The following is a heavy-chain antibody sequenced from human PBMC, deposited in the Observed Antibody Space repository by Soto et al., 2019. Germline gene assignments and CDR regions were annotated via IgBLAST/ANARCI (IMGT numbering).Heavy chain of an antibody. Sequence: ASVKVSCKASGYTFTSYYMHWVRQAPGQGLEWMGIINPSGGSTSYAQKFQGRVTMTRDTSTSTVYMELSSLRSEDTAVYYCARALDLIVDPAIRALGFDPWGQGTLVTVSS. D-gene: IGHD5-18*01. V-gene: IGHV1-46*01. J-gene: IGHJ5*02. CDR1: GYTFTSYY. CDR2: INPSGGST. CDR3: ARALDLIVDPAIRALGFDP.